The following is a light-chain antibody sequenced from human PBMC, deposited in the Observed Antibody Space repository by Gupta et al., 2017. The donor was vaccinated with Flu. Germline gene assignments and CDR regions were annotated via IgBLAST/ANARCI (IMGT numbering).Light chain of an antibody. J-gene: IGLJ2*01. Sequence: QSALTQPPSPTGSHGQAVTISCTGTSSDVGGYTYVSWYQHHPGKAPKLIIYEVSKQPSGVPDRFSSSRSGNTAALTVSGLQAEDEADYYCSSYAGSHVVFGGGTKLTVL. V-gene: IGLV2-8*01. CDR1: SSDVGGYTY. CDR3: SSYAGSHVV. CDR2: EVS.